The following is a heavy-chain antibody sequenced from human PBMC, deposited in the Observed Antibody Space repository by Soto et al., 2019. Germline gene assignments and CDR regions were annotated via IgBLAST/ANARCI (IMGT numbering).Heavy chain of an antibody. V-gene: IGHV4-31*03. CDR2: IYYSGST. CDR3: ERGPAN. Sequence: QVQLQESGPGLVKPSQTLSLTCTVSGGSISSGGYYWSWIRQHPGKGLEWIGYIYYSGSTYSNQSLKSRVTISVDTAKNQFYMKLSSVTAADRAVYYCERGPANWGQGTLVTVSS. CDR1: GGSISSGGYY. J-gene: IGHJ4*02.